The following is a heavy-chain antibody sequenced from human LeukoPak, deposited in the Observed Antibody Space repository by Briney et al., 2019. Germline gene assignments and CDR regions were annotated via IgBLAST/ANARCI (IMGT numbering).Heavy chain of an antibody. Sequence: PSETLSLTCAVYGGSFSGYYWSWIRQPPGKGLEWIGYIYYSGSTYYNPSLKSRVTISVDTSKNQFSLKLSSVTAADTAVYYCAREPSSGYYYFDYWGQGTLVTVSS. J-gene: IGHJ4*02. V-gene: IGHV4-34*09. CDR1: GGSFSGYY. D-gene: IGHD3-22*01. CDR3: AREPSSGYYYFDY. CDR2: IYYSGST.